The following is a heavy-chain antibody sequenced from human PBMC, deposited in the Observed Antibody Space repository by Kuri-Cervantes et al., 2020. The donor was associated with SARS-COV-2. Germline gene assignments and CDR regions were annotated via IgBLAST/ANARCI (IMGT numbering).Heavy chain of an antibody. D-gene: IGHD3-9*01. CDR3: ATGAAVDSFYWFDP. J-gene: IGHJ5*02. CDR2: IYSGGST. V-gene: IGHV3-53*05. Sequence: GESLKISCAASGFTVSSNYMSWVRQAPGKGLEWVSVIYSGGSTYYADSVKGRFTISRDNSKNTLYLQMNSLRSEDTAVYYCATGAAVDSFYWFDPWGQGTLVTVSS. CDR1: GFTVSSNY.